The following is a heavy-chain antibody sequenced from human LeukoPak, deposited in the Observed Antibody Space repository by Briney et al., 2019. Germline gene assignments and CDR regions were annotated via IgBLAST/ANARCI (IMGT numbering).Heavy chain of an antibody. Sequence: SGTLSLTCAVYGGSFSGYYWSWIRQPPGKGLEWIGEINHSGSTNYNPSLKSRVTISVDTSKNQFSLKLSSVTAADTAVYYCARRPTYYDFWSGYYSYWGQGTLVTVSS. CDR3: ARRPTYYDFWSGYYSY. CDR1: GGSFSGYY. V-gene: IGHV4-34*01. CDR2: INHSGST. D-gene: IGHD3-3*01. J-gene: IGHJ4*02.